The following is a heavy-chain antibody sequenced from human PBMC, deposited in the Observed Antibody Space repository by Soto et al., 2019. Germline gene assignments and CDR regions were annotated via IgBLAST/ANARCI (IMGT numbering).Heavy chain of an antibody. V-gene: IGHV4-59*01. D-gene: IGHD3-9*01. CDR1: GGSISSYY. Sequence: TSETLSLTCTVSGGSISSYYWSWIRQPPGKGLEWIGYIYYSGSTNYNPSLKSRVTISVDTSKNQFSLKLSSVTAADTAVYYCARAGQYYDILTGYEFYYYGMDVWGQGTTVTVSS. CDR2: IYYSGST. J-gene: IGHJ6*02. CDR3: ARAGQYYDILTGYEFYYYGMDV.